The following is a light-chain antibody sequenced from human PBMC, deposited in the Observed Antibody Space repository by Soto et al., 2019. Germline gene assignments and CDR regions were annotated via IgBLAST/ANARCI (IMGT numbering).Light chain of an antibody. CDR3: ATWDDSLSGYV. J-gene: IGLJ1*01. Sequence: QSALTQPPSASGTPGQRVTISCSGSSSNIKSNYVYWYQQPPGTAPKLLIYRNDQRPSGVPDRFSGSKSGTSASLAISGLRSEDEADYYCATWDDSLSGYVFGTGTKVTVL. V-gene: IGLV1-47*01. CDR2: RND. CDR1: SSNIKSNY.